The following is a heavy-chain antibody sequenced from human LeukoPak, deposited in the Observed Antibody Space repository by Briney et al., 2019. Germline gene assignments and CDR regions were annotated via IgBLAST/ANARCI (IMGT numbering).Heavy chain of an antibody. V-gene: IGHV1-69*05. CDR1: GGTFSSYA. CDR2: IIPIFGAA. D-gene: IGHD6-6*01. CDR3: ARMKEYSSSSYYFDY. J-gene: IGHJ4*02. Sequence: SVKVSCKASGGTFSSYAISRVRQAPGQGLEWMGGIIPIFGAAHYAQKFQGRVTITTDESTSTTYMELSSLRSEDTAVYYCARMKEYSSSSYYFDYWGQGTLVTVSS.